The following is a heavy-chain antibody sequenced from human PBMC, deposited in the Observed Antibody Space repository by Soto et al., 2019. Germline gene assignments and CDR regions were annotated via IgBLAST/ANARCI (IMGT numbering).Heavy chain of an antibody. CDR2: IYPGDSDT. Sequence: LKISGEGSGDSLTSYWSGWVRQMPGKGLEWMGIIYPGDSDTRYSPSFQGQVTLSADKSISTAYLQWSSLKASDTAMYYCARHDGPSRREYIWGQGTMVTVSS. CDR3: ARHDGPSRREYI. CDR1: GDSLTSYW. J-gene: IGHJ3*02. V-gene: IGHV5-51*01.